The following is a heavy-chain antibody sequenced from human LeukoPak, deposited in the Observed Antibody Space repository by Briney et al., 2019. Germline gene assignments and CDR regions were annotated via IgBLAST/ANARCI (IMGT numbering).Heavy chain of an antibody. J-gene: IGHJ4*02. CDR1: GFTLSDHY. Sequence: GGSLRLSCAASGFTLSDHYVDWVRQAPGKGLEWVSVIYSAGNTYADYADSVKGRFTISRDSSKNAMYLQMNSLRAEDTAVYYCARGRGSDYWGQGTLVTVSS. V-gene: IGHV3-53*01. CDR3: ARGRGSDY. CDR2: IYSAGNT.